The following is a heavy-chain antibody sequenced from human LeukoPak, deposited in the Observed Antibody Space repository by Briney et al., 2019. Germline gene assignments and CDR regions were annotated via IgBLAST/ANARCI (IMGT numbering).Heavy chain of an antibody. V-gene: IGHV1-18*01. CDR2: ISAYNGNT. D-gene: IGHD3-22*01. CDR1: GYTFTSYG. Sequence: ASVKVSCKASGYTFTSYGISWVRQAPGQGLEWMGWISAYNGNTNYAQKLQGRVTMTTDTSTSTAYMELRSLRSEDTAVYYCARGNYYYDSSGYYPVPDYWGQGTLVTVSS. J-gene: IGHJ4*02. CDR3: ARGNYYYDSSGYYPVPDY.